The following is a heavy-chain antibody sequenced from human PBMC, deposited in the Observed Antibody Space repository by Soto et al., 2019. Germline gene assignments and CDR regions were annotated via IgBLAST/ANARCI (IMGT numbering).Heavy chain of an antibody. J-gene: IGHJ4*02. CDR3: ARVVGYFDWLPAPNFDY. V-gene: IGHV3-48*02. CDR1: GFTFSSYS. D-gene: IGHD3-9*01. Sequence: PGGSLRLSCAASGFTFSSYSMNWVRQAPGKGLEWVSYISSSSSTIYYADSVKGRFTISRDNAKNSLYLQMNSLRDEDTAVYYCARVVGYFDWLPAPNFDYWGQGTLVTVSS. CDR2: ISSSSSTI.